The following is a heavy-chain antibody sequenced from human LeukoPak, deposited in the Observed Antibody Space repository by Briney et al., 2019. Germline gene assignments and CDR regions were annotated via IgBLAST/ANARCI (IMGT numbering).Heavy chain of an antibody. Sequence: GGSLRLSCAASGFTFGSYAMSWVREAPGKGLEWVSAISGRGGSTYYADSVKGRFTISRDNSKNTLYLQMNSLRAEDTAVYYCAKDDGEYYFDYWGQGTLVTVSS. CDR3: AKDDGEYYFDY. CDR2: ISGRGGST. D-gene: IGHD7-27*01. V-gene: IGHV3-23*01. J-gene: IGHJ4*02. CDR1: GFTFGSYA.